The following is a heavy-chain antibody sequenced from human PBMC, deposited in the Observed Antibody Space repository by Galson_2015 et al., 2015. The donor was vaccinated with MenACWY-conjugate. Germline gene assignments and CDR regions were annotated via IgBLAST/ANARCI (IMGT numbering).Heavy chain of an antibody. CDR2: IYYSGST. J-gene: IGHJ4*02. Sequence: ETLSLTCTVSGGSISSRSYYWGWIRQPPGKGLEWIGSIYYSGSTYYNPSLKSRVTISVDTSKNQFSLKLSSVTAADTAVYYCASPSSSEYFDYWGQGTLVTVSS. CDR1: GGSISSRSYY. V-gene: IGHV4-39*07. D-gene: IGHD6-6*01. CDR3: ASPSSSEYFDY.